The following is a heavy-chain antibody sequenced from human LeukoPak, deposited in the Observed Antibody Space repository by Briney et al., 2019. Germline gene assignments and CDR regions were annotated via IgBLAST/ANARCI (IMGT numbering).Heavy chain of an antibody. J-gene: IGHJ4*02. CDR2: MNPNSGNT. CDR3: ARGRGYDRTGYVYYFDF. V-gene: IGHV1-8*01. CDR1: GYSFTSYD. D-gene: IGHD3-22*01. Sequence: ASVKVSCKASGYSFTSYDINWVRQAPGQGFEWVGWMNPNSGNTGHAQEFQGRVTMTRDTSMSTAYMELSSLRYEDTAVHYCARGRGYDRTGYVYYFDFWGQGTLVTVSS.